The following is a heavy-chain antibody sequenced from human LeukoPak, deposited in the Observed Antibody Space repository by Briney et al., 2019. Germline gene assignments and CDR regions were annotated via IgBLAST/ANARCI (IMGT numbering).Heavy chain of an antibody. J-gene: IGHJ4*02. CDR1: GGSISSSSYY. V-gene: IGHV4-39*01. Sequence: SETLSLTCTVSGGSISSSSYYWGWIRQPPGKGLEWIGSIYYSGSTYYNPSLKSRVTISVDTSKNQFSLKLSSVTAADTAVYYCARRRPGNCSGGSCYSYRQYYFDYWGQGTLVTVSS. CDR2: IYYSGST. CDR3: ARRRPGNCSGGSCYSYRQYYFDY. D-gene: IGHD2-15*01.